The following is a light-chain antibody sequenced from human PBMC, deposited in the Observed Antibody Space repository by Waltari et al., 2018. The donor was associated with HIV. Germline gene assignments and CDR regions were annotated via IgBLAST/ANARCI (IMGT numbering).Light chain of an antibody. CDR2: NND. V-gene: IGLV1-44*01. J-gene: IGLJ3*02. CDR3: ATWDEGLNGHWV. CDR1: VLAKQY. Sequence: LTQAPSMSVSPGQTAKITCSGDVLAKQYAYWYQQKPGQAPKLLIYNNDQRPSGVPDRFSASKSGTSASLAISGLQSEDEADYYCATWDEGLNGHWVFGGGTKLTVL.